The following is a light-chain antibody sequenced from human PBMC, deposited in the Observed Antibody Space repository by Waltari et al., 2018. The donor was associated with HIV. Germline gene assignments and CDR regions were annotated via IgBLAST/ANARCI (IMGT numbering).Light chain of an antibody. Sequence: ILVTQSPATMSVSPGERATLSFKTSQNVYNNLAWYQHKPGQDPRLLMSGASSRARDVPPRFTGSGSGTEFTLTINSLVPEDVAVYYCQQYKDWPPSPFGQGTKVEIK. CDR2: GAS. V-gene: IGKV3-15*01. CDR1: QNVYNN. CDR3: QQYKDWPPSP. J-gene: IGKJ2*01.